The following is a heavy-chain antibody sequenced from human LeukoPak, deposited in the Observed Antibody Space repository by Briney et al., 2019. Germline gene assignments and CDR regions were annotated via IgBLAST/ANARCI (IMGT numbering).Heavy chain of an antibody. J-gene: IGHJ4*02. D-gene: IGHD3-10*01. CDR3: ARLSGSGPNTVYYFDY. CDR1: GFTFISYG. V-gene: IGHV3-30*03. Sequence: GRSLRLSCAASGFTFISYGMHWVRQAPGKGLEWVAVISYDGSNKYYADSVKGRFTISRDNSKNTLYLQMNSLRAEDTAVYYCARLSGSGPNTVYYFDYWGQGTLVTVSS. CDR2: ISYDGSNK.